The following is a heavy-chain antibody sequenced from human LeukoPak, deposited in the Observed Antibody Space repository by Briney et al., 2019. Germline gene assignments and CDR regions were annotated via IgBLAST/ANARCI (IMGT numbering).Heavy chain of an antibody. CDR1: GFTFSDYY. V-gene: IGHV3-11*06. CDR3: AKVLRGEFSCLDY. Sequence: GGSLRLSCAASGFTFSDYYMSWIRQAPGKGLEWVSSISGGSRHIYYADSVKGRFTISRDNAKSSLYLQMNSLRAEDTAVYYCAKVLRGEFSCLDYWGQGTLVTVSS. CDR2: ISGGSRHI. D-gene: IGHD3-16*02. J-gene: IGHJ4*02.